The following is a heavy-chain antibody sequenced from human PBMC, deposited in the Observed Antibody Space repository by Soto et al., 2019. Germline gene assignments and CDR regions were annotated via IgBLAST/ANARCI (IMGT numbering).Heavy chain of an antibody. V-gene: IGHV4-39*01. Sequence: SETLSLPCTVAGGSISSRSYYWGRIRQPPGKGLEWIGSIYYSGSTYYNPSLKSRVTISVDTSKNQFSLKLSSVTAADTAVYYCARLTGHSGSSLYYWGQGTLVTV. CDR1: GGSISSRSYY. J-gene: IGHJ4*02. CDR2: IYYSGST. CDR3: ARLTGHSGSSLYY. D-gene: IGHD1-26*01.